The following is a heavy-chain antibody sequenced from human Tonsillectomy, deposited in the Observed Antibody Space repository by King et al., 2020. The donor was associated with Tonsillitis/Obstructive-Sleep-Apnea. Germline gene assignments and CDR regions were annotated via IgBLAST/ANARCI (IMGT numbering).Heavy chain of an antibody. Sequence: VQLVESGGGLVKPGRSLRLSCTASGFTFGDYAMSWFRQAPGKGLEWVGFIRSKAYGGTTEYAASVKGRFTISRDDSKSIAYLQMNSLKTEDTAVYYCTRDPDTRSRSTSCFDYWGQGTLVTVSS. V-gene: IGHV3-49*05. CDR1: GFTFGDYA. J-gene: IGHJ4*02. CDR3: TRDPDTRSRSTSCFDY. CDR2: IRSKAYGGTT. D-gene: IGHD2-2*01.